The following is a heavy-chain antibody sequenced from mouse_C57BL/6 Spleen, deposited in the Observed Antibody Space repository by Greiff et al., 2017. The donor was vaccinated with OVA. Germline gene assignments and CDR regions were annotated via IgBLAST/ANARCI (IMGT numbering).Heavy chain of an antibody. Sequence: VQLQQPGAELVMPGASVKLSCKASGYTFTSYWMHWVKQRPGQGLEWIGEIDPSDSYTNYNQKFKGKSTLTVDKSSSTAYMQLSSLTSEDSAVYYCARGGDGYPAWFAYWGQGTLVTVSA. CDR3: ARGGDGYPAWFAY. J-gene: IGHJ3*01. V-gene: IGHV1-69*01. D-gene: IGHD2-3*01. CDR1: GYTFTSYW. CDR2: IDPSDSYT.